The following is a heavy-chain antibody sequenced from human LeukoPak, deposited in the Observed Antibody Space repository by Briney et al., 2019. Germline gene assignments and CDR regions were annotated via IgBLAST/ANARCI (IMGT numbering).Heavy chain of an antibody. CDR2: INPSGGST. V-gene: IGHV1-46*01. CDR1: RYTFTSYY. Sequence: ASVKVSCKASRYTFTSYYMHWVRQAPGQGLEWMGIINPSGGSTSYAQKFQGRVTMTRDTSTSTVYMELSSLRSEDTAVYYCARVNTAMAYYYYYGMDVWGQGTTVTVSS. D-gene: IGHD5-18*01. J-gene: IGHJ6*02. CDR3: ARVNTAMAYYYYYGMDV.